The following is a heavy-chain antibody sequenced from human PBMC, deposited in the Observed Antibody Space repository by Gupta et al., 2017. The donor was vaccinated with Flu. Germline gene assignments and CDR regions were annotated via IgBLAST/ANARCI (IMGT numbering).Heavy chain of an antibody. CDR3: ARAGAVGY. CDR2: LNNTAGAI. Sequence: LNNTAGAIHYADSVKGRFTISRDNAKNSLYLQMNSLRVEDTAVYYCARAGAVGYWGQGTLVTVSS. J-gene: IGHJ4*02. V-gene: IGHV3-11*01. D-gene: IGHD2-8*02.